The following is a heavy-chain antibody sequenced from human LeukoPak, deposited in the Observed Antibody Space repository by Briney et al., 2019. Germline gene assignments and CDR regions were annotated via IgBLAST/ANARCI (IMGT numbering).Heavy chain of an antibody. CDR2: IRYDGSNK. J-gene: IGHJ4*02. CDR1: GFTFSSYG. V-gene: IGHV3-30*02. Sequence: HPGGSLRLSCAASGFTFSSYGMHWVRQAPGKGLEWVAFIRYDGSNKYYADSVKGRFTISRDNSKNTLYLQMNSLRAEDTAVYYCAKDQNKRWSQNAGPFDYWGQGALVTVSS. D-gene: IGHD2-15*01. CDR3: AKDQNKRWSQNAGPFDY.